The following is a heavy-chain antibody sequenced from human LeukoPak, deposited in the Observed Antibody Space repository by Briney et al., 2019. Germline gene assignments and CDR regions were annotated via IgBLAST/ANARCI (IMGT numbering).Heavy chain of an antibody. D-gene: IGHD3-16*01. J-gene: IGHJ6*03. CDR2: IYPGDSDT. V-gene: IGHV5-51*01. CDR1: GYSLRNYW. CDR3: ARRSLSGTFYYMDV. Sequence: GESLKISFKGSGYSLRNYWIAWVRQMPGKGLECMGIIYPGDSDTRYTPSFQGQVTISADKSISTAYLQWASLKASDTAMYYCARRSLSGTFYYMDVWGKGTTVTVS.